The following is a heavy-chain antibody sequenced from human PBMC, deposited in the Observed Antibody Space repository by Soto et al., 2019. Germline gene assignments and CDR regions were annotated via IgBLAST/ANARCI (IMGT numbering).Heavy chain of an antibody. J-gene: IGHJ6*02. CDR3: ARTQNSTGFWSGTYEYGMDV. Sequence: SETLSLTCTVSGGSISSGDYYWSWIRQPPGKGLEWIGYIYYSGSTYYNPSLKSRVTISVDTSKNQFSLKLSSVTAADTAVYYCARTQNSTGFWSGTYEYGMDVWGQGTTVTVSS. V-gene: IGHV4-30-4*01. D-gene: IGHD3-3*01. CDR1: GGSISSGDYY. CDR2: IYYSGST.